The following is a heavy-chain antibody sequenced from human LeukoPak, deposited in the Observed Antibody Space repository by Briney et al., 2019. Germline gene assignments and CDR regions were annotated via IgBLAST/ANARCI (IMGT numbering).Heavy chain of an antibody. CDR3: ARVGCSGGDCFSSGDH. J-gene: IGHJ4*02. Sequence: ASVEVSCKTSGYTFSRYGVGWARQAPGQGLEWMGWISGYNGNTNYAQRFQDRVTLTTGTSTSTGSMEFRSLRSDDTAVYYCARVGCSGGDCFSSGDHWGQGTLVTVSS. CDR1: GYTFSRYG. D-gene: IGHD2-21*02. CDR2: ISGYNGNT. V-gene: IGHV1-18*01.